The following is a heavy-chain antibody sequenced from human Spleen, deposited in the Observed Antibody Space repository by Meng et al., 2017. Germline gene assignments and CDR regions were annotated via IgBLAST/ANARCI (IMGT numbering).Heavy chain of an antibody. CDR3: ASQVFSGLNWFGP. D-gene: IGHD3-10*01. Sequence: VERQESGQGRGKPSGPLSLTCAVSGGSISSNNWWSWVRQPPGKGLEWIGEIYHSGSTNYNPSLKSRVTMSVDKSKNQFSLKLSSVTAADTAVYYCASQVFSGLNWFGPWGQGTLVTVSS. CDR1: GGSISSNNW. J-gene: IGHJ5*02. V-gene: IGHV4-4*02. CDR2: IYHSGST.